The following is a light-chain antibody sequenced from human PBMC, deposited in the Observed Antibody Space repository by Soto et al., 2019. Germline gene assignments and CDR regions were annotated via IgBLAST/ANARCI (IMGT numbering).Light chain of an antibody. J-gene: IGKJ1*01. Sequence: DIQMTQSPSSLSASVGDRVTITCRASQSISSYLNWYQQKPGKAPKLLMYAASSLQSGVPSRFSGSGSGTDFTRTISSLQPEEFATYYCQQSYSTPRTFGQGTKVEIK. CDR3: QQSYSTPRT. CDR1: QSISSY. CDR2: AAS. V-gene: IGKV1-39*01.